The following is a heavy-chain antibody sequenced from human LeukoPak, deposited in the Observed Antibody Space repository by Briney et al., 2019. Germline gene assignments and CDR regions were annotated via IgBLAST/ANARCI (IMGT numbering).Heavy chain of an antibody. CDR1: GGSISSSNR. J-gene: IGHJ3*02. CDR3: ARSGTGIAAAGTDAFDI. Sequence: SGTLSLTCAVSGGSISSSNRWSWVRQPPGKGLEWIGEIYHSGSTNYNPSLKSRVTISVDKSKNQFSLKLSSVTAADTAVYYCARSGTGIAAAGTDAFDIWGQGTMVTVSS. CDR2: IYHSGST. D-gene: IGHD6-13*01. V-gene: IGHV4-4*02.